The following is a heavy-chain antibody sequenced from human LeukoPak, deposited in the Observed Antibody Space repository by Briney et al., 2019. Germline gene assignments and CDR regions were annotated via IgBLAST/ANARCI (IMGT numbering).Heavy chain of an antibody. J-gene: IGHJ3*02. D-gene: IGHD2-15*01. Sequence: SETLSLTCAVSGGSISSGGYSWSWIRQPPGKGLEWIGYIYYSGSTNYNPSLKSRVTISVDTSKNQFSLKLSSVTAADTAVYYCARGLRVPDTFDIWGQGTMVTVSS. V-gene: IGHV4-61*08. CDR2: IYYSGST. CDR1: GGSISSGGYS. CDR3: ARGLRVPDTFDI.